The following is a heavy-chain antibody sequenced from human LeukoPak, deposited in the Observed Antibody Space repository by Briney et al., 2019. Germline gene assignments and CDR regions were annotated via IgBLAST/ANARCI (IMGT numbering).Heavy chain of an antibody. CDR1: GGSISTSSYY. V-gene: IGHV4-39*01. Sequence: PSETLSLTCTVSGGSISTSSYYWGWIRQPPGKGLEWIGSIYHSRSTYYNASLKSRATISADTSKNQFFLKLSSVTAADTAVYYCARHRWMEVYGLGSYYVDYWGQGTLVTVSS. J-gene: IGHJ4*02. CDR3: ARHRWMEVYGLGSYYVDY. D-gene: IGHD3-10*01. CDR2: IYHSRST.